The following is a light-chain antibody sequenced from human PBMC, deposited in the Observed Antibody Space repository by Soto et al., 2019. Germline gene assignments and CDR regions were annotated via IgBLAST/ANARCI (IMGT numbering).Light chain of an antibody. Sequence: EIVMTQSPASLSLSPGDGATLSCRASQTIASNLAWYQQEPGQGPRLLIHGASTRAAGVPARFSGSGAGTDFALTISGRQSEDFAVYYCQQYHNWPPQYTFGQGTKLQIK. V-gene: IGKV3-15*01. CDR3: QQYHNWPPQYT. CDR1: QTIASN. CDR2: GAS. J-gene: IGKJ2*01.